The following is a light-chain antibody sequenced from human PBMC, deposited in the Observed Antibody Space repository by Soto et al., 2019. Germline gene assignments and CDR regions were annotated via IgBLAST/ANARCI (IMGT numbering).Light chain of an antibody. CDR2: KNN. CDR1: SSNIGSHN. V-gene: IGLV1-47*01. CDR3: AAWDDSLSGRV. Sequence: QSVLTQPPSASGTPGQRVSISCSGGSSNIGSHNVYWYQQLPGTAPKLLIFKNNQRPSGVPDRFSGSKSGTSASLAISGLRSEDEADYYCAAWDDSLSGRVFGTGTKLTV. J-gene: IGLJ1*01.